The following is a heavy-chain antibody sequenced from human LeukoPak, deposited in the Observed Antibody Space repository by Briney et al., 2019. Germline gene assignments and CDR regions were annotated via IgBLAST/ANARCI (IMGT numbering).Heavy chain of an antibody. V-gene: IGHV5-51*01. Sequence: GESLKIYCKGSGYSFTSYWIGWVRQMPGKGLEWMGIIYPGDSDTRYSPSFQGQVTISADKSISTVYLQWSSLKASDTAMYYCARTSVAAAGTGYYYYGMDVWGQGTTVTVSS. J-gene: IGHJ6*02. CDR1: GYSFTSYW. D-gene: IGHD6-13*01. CDR3: ARTSVAAAGTGYYYYGMDV. CDR2: IYPGDSDT.